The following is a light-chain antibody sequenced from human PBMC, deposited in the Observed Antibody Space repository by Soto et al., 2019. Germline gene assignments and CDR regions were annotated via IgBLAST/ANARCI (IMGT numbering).Light chain of an antibody. V-gene: IGKV1-39*01. CDR2: AAS. CDR3: QQSYSTPDT. CDR1: QSISSY. J-gene: IGKJ2*01. Sequence: EIQMTQSPSSLSASVGDRATLTCRASQSISSYLDWYQQKPGQAPKLLLYAASSLQSGVPSRFSGSGSGTDFTLTISRLEPEDFATYYCQQSYSTPDTFGQGTKLEIK.